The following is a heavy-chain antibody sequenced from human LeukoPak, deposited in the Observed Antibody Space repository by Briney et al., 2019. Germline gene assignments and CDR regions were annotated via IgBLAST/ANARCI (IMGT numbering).Heavy chain of an antibody. D-gene: IGHD2-21*02. CDR3: ARDYCTRGGDCYKEDLFDP. CDR1: GYTFGIYG. J-gene: IGHJ5*02. Sequence: GASVKVSRKASGYTFGIYGISWVRQAPGQGLEWMAWISHYDGDTNYAQKFEGRVTMTTETSTNTAYMELRSLRSDDTAIYYCARDYCTRGGDCYKEDLFDPWGQGTLVTVSA. CDR2: ISHYDGDT. V-gene: IGHV1-18*01.